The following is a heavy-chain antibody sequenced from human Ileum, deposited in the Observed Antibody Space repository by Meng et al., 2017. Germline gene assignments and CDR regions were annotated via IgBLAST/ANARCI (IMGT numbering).Heavy chain of an antibody. D-gene: IGHD7-27*01. Sequence: QEAGPGLVRPSETLSLICAVSGGSVSSSGYQWGWIRQPPGKGLEWIGYASTNYNPSLKSRVTISVDTSKNQFSLKLTSVTAADTAVYYCARDHWGSLDYWGQGVLVTVSS. CDR1: GGSVSSSGYQ. J-gene: IGHJ4*02. CDR3: ARDHWGSLDY. CDR2: AST. V-gene: IGHV4-61*08.